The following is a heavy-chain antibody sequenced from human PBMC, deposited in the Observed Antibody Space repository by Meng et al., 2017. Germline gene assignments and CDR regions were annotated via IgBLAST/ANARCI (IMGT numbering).Heavy chain of an antibody. J-gene: IGHJ4*02. Sequence: GESLKISCAASRFTFSSYGMHWVRQAPGKGLEWVSAISGSGGSTYYADSVKGRFTISRDNSKNTLYLQMNSLRAEDTAVYYCAKDGKGIVGATTFDYWGQGTLVTVSS. D-gene: IGHD1-26*01. V-gene: IGHV3-23*01. CDR2: ISGSGGST. CDR1: RFTFSSYG. CDR3: AKDGKGIVGATTFDY.